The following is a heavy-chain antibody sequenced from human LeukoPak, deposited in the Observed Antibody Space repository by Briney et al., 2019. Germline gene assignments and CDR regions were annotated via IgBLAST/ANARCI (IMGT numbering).Heavy chain of an antibody. CDR1: GGSISSLTCY. J-gene: IGHJ4*02. V-gene: IGHV4-39*01. CDR3: AGYSSGWSSGGGY. D-gene: IGHD6-19*01. Sequence: NASETLSLTCTVSGGSISSLTCYWGWIRQPPGKGLEWIASIYYSGTTYYSPSLKSRVTISVNRSNNQFSLRLSSVTAADTAVYFCAGYSSGWSSGGGYWGQGTLVTVSS. CDR2: IYYSGTT.